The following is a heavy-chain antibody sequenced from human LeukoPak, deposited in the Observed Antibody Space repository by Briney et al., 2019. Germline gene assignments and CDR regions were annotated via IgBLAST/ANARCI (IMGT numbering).Heavy chain of an antibody. CDR1: GFTFSSYG. V-gene: IGHV3-33*06. D-gene: IGHD1-26*01. J-gene: IGHJ4*02. Sequence: PGRSLRLSCAASGFTFSSYGMHWVRQAPGQGLEWVGVIWYDGSNKYYAHTVKGRFTISRDNSKSTLYMQMNSLRAEDTAVYYCSKGSLVGATTPFDYWGQGTLVTVSS. CDR3: SKGSLVGATTPFDY. CDR2: IWYDGSNK.